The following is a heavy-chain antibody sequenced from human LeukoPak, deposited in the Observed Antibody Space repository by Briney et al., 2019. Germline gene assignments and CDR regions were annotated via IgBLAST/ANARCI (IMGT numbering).Heavy chain of an antibody. CDR3: ARVTTMVRDDDAFDI. D-gene: IGHD3-10*01. Sequence: ASVKVSCKASGGTFSSYAISWVRQAPGQGLEWMGWINTNTGNPTYAQGFTGRFVFSLDTSVSTAYLQISSLKAEDTAVYYCARVTTMVRDDDAFDIWGQGTMVTVSS. J-gene: IGHJ3*02. CDR2: INTNTGNP. V-gene: IGHV7-4-1*02. CDR1: GGTFSSYA.